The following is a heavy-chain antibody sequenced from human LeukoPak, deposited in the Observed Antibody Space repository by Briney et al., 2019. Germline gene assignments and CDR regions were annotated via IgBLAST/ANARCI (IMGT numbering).Heavy chain of an antibody. CDR3: AREYGDYRYYFDY. Sequence: SETLSLTCTVSGGSISSSSYYWGWIRQPPGKGLEWIGSIYYSGSTYYNPSLKSRVTISVDTSKNQFSLKLSSVTAADTAVYYCAREYGDYRYYFDYWGQGTLVTVSS. V-gene: IGHV4-39*07. CDR2: IYYSGST. D-gene: IGHD4-17*01. CDR1: GGSISSSSYY. J-gene: IGHJ4*02.